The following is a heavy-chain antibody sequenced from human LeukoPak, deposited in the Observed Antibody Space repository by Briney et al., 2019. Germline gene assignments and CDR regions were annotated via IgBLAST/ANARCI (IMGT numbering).Heavy chain of an antibody. CDR3: ARERRFGDLLLFDY. CDR2: INPNSGDT. CDR1: GYTFTGYY. D-gene: IGHD3-10*01. Sequence: GASVKVSCKASGYTFTGYYMHWVRQAPGQGLEWMGRINPNSGDTNYAQNSQGRVTMTRDTSGSTSNMELSRLRSDDTAVYYCARERRFGDLLLFDYWGLGTLVTVSS. V-gene: IGHV1-2*06. J-gene: IGHJ4*02.